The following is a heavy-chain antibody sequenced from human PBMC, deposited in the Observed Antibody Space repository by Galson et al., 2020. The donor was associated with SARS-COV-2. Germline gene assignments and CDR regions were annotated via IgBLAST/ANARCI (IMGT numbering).Heavy chain of an antibody. CDR1: GFTFSSYA. V-gene: IGHV3-30-3*01. Sequence: GGSLRLSCAASGFTFSSYAMHWVRQAPGKGLEWVAVISYDGSNKYYADSVKGRFTISRDNSKNTLYLQMNSLRAEDTAVYYCARDWDCGGDCPGAFDIWGQGTMVTVSS. J-gene: IGHJ3*02. CDR2: ISYDGSNK. D-gene: IGHD2-21*02. CDR3: ARDWDCGGDCPGAFDI.